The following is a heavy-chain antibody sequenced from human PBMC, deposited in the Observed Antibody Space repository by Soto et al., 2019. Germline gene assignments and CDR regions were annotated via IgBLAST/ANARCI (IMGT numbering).Heavy chain of an antibody. CDR3: ARVRRPGNYYYYYGMDV. D-gene: IGHD1-1*01. CDR1: GYTFTGYY. J-gene: IGHJ6*02. CDR2: INPNSGGT. V-gene: IGHV1-2*02. Sequence: ASVKVSCKASGYTFTGYYMHWVRQAPGQGLEWMGWINPNSGGTNYAQKFQGRVTMTRDTSISTAYMELSRLRSDDTAVYYCARVRRPGNYYYYYGMDVWGQGTTVTVSS.